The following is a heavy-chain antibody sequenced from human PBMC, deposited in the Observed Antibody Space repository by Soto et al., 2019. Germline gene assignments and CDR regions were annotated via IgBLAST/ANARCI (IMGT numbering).Heavy chain of an antibody. V-gene: IGHV1-3*01. CDR3: ARDSIAAAGIFPPFDP. CDR2: INAGNGNT. J-gene: IGHJ5*02. CDR1: GYTFTSYG. Sequence: GASVKVSCKASGYTFTSYGISWVRQAPGRGLEWMGWINAGNGNTKYSQKFQGRVTITRDTSASTAYMELSSLRSEDTAVYYCARDSIAAAGIFPPFDPWGQGTLVTVSS. D-gene: IGHD6-13*01.